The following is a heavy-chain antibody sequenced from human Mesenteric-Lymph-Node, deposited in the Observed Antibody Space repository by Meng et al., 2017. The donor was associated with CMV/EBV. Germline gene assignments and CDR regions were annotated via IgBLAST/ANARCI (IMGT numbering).Heavy chain of an antibody. Sequence: SETLSLTCAVSGGSISSSHWWSWVRQPPGKGLECIGEIYHTGSTNYNPSLKSRVTISVDKSRNHFSLNLSSVTAADTAVYFCARIGQYGGANWFDTWGQGTLVTVSS. J-gene: IGHJ5*02. CDR2: IYHTGST. CDR3: ARIGQYGGANWFDT. CDR1: GGSISSSHW. D-gene: IGHD3-16*01. V-gene: IGHV4-4*02.